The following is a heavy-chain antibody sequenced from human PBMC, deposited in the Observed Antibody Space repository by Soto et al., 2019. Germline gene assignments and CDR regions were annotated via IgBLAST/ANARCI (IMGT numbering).Heavy chain of an antibody. CDR3: ARDLLSWSTEAVSSVY. D-gene: IGHD4-17*01. J-gene: IGHJ4*02. V-gene: IGHV1-18*04. CDR2: VSPYKGNT. CDR1: GYSFSSFG. Sequence: VRLVQSGSEMKRPGASVKVSCEASGYSFSSFGINWVRQAPGQGLEWMGWVSPYKGNTNFGRKFEGRVTMTTDSSMSTAYLELTSLTSDDTGVYYCARDLLSWSTEAVSSVYWGQGTLVTVSS.